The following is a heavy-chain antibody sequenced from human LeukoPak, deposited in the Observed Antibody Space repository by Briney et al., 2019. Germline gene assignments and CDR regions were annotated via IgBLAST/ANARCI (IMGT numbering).Heavy chain of an antibody. V-gene: IGHV1-18*04. CDR3: ARGGYCSSTSCYTTVYYFDY. CDR2: ISAYNGNT. Sequence: ASVKVSCKASGYTFTSYGISWVRQAPGQGLEWMGWISAYNGNTNYAQKLQGRVTMTTDTSTSTAYMELSRLRSDDTAVYYCARGGYCSSTSCYTTVYYFDYWGQGTLVTVSS. J-gene: IGHJ4*02. CDR1: GYTFTSYG. D-gene: IGHD2-2*02.